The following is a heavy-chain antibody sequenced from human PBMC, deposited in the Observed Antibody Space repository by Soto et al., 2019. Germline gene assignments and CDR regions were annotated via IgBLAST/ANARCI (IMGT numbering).Heavy chain of an antibody. J-gene: IGHJ4*02. CDR3: VKTGAILLWFGEWGDYFDY. V-gene: IGHV3-23*01. CDR1: GFTFSSYA. Sequence: GGSLRLSCAASGFTFSSYAMSWVRQAPGKGLEWVSAISGSGGSTYYADSVKGRFTISRDNSKNTLYLQMNSLRAEDTAVYYCVKTGAILLWFGEWGDYFDYWGQGTLVTVSS. CDR2: ISGSGGST. D-gene: IGHD3-10*01.